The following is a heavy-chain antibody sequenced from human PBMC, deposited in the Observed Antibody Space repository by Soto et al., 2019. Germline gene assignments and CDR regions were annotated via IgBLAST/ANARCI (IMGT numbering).Heavy chain of an antibody. CDR1: GFTFSSYA. J-gene: IGHJ3*02. D-gene: IGHD5-18*01. CDR2: ISYDGSNK. Sequence: SGGSLRLSCAASGFTFSSYAMHWVRQAPGKGLEWVAVISYDGSNKYYADSVKGRFTISRDNSKNTLYLQMNSLRAEDTAVYYCARDRPLWLQLGAFDIWGQGTMVTVSS. CDR3: ARDRPLWLQLGAFDI. V-gene: IGHV3-30-3*01.